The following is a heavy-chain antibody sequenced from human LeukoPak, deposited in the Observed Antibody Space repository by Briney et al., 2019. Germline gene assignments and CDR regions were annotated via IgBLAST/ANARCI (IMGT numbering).Heavy chain of an antibody. Sequence: SETLSLTCTVSGGSISSYYWSWIRQPAGKGLEWIGRIYTSGSTNYNPSLKSRVTMSVDTSKNQFSRKLSSVTAADTALHYCARGVYDYVWGGALWYFDIWGRGTLVTVSS. D-gene: IGHD3-16*01. CDR3: ARGVYDYVWGGALWYFDI. CDR1: GGSISSYY. V-gene: IGHV4-4*07. CDR2: IYTSGST. J-gene: IGHJ2*01.